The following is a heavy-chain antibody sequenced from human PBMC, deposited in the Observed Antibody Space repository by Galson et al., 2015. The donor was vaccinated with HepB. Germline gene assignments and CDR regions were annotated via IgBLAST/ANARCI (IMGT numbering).Heavy chain of an antibody. CDR2: IIPIFGTA. V-gene: IGHV1-69*13. CDR3: ARDTPSLVVVAATDYYGMDV. Sequence: SVKVSCKASGGTFSSYAISWVRQAPGQGLEWMGGIIPIFGTANYAQKFQGRVTITADESTSTAYMELSSLRSEDTAVYYCARDTPSLVVVAATDYYGMDVWGQGTTVTVSS. D-gene: IGHD2-15*01. J-gene: IGHJ6*02. CDR1: GGTFSSYA.